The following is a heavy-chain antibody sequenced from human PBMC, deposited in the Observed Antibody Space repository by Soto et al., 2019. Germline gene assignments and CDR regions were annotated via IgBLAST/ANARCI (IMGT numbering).Heavy chain of an antibody. Sequence: VGSLRLSCAASGFIFSSYAMHWVRQAPGKGLEWVAVISYDGSNKYYADSVKGRFTISRDNSKNTLYLQMNSLRAEDTAVYYCARDTTSLGMDVWGQGTTVTVSS. CDR1: GFIFSSYA. J-gene: IGHJ6*02. D-gene: IGHD1-26*01. CDR2: ISYDGSNK. V-gene: IGHV3-30-3*01. CDR3: ARDTTSLGMDV.